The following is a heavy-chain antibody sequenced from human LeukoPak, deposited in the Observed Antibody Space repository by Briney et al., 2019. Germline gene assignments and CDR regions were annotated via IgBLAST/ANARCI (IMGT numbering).Heavy chain of an antibody. J-gene: IGHJ4*02. CDR2: ISGAGTST. CDR1: RLYA. Sequence: GGSLRLSCVRLYAMNWVRQAPGKGLEWVSSISGAGTSTYYADSVKGRFTLSRDNSKSTVFLQMNSLRAEDTAVYYCAKGGYDYVWGSYRHSPGYWGQGTLVTVSS. CDR3: AKGGYDYVWGSYRHSPGY. D-gene: IGHD3-16*02. V-gene: IGHV3-23*01.